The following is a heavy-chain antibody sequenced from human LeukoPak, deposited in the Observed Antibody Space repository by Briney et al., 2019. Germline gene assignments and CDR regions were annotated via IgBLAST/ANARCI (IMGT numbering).Heavy chain of an antibody. D-gene: IGHD2-15*01. J-gene: IGHJ3*02. CDR3: ARVKTGFVAFDI. CDR2: IYTSGST. V-gene: IGHV4-4*07. Sequence: SETLSLNSTVTGGSIRSNNWGWLRQPAGTGPDRIGSIYTSGSTNYNPSLKSRVTMSVDTSKNQFSLKLSSVTAADTAVYYCARVKTGFVAFDIWGQGTMVTVSS. CDR1: GGSIRSNN.